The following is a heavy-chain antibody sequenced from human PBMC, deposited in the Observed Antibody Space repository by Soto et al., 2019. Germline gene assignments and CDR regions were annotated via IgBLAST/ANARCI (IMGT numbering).Heavy chain of an antibody. Sequence: EVQLLESGGGLVQPGGSLRLSCAASGFTFSSYAMSWVRQAPGKGLEWVSAIGGRGDSTYYADSVKGRFTSSRDNSRDTLYLQMNRLRAEDTAVYYCAKDLLYVYNSGRPFDYWGQGTLVTVSS. V-gene: IGHV3-23*01. CDR1: GFTFSSYA. CDR2: IGGRGDST. J-gene: IGHJ4*02. CDR3: AKDLLYVYNSGRPFDY. D-gene: IGHD6-19*01.